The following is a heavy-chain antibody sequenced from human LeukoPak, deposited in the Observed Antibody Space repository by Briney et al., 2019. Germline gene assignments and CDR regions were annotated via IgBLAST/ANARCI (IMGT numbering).Heavy chain of an antibody. CDR1: GGSISSYH. J-gene: IGHJ4*02. CDR3: ARLLGIGSSFDY. D-gene: IGHD6-6*01. CDR2: IYYSGST. Sequence: SETLSLTYTVPGGSISSYHWSWIRQPPGKGLEYIGHIYYSGSTTYNPSLKSRVTISVDTSKNQFSLKMRSVTAADTAVYYCARLLGIGSSFDYWGQGTLVTVSS. V-gene: IGHV4-59*01.